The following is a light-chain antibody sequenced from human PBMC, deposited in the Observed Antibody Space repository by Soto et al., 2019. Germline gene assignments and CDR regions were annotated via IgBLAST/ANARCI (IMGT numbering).Light chain of an antibody. CDR3: CSHAGSYPVV. V-gene: IGLV2-11*01. CDR2: DVR. J-gene: IGLJ2*01. CDR1: SSDVGGYNY. Sequence: QSVLTQPRSVSGSPGQSVAISCTGSSSDVGGYNYVSWYQQEPGKAPKLMIYDVRQRPPGVPDRFSGSKSGNTASLTISGRQAEDEADYYCCSHAGSYPVVFGAGTQLTVL.